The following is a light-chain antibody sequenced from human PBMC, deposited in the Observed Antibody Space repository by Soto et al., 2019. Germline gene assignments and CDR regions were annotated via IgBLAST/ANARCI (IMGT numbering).Light chain of an antibody. J-gene: IGKJ2*01. Sequence: DIQMTQSPSTLSASVGDRVTITCRASQSISSWLAWYQQKPGKAPKLLIYKASSLESGVPSRFSGSGSGTEFTLTISSLQPDDFATYYCQQYSSYYTFGQGTKVEIK. CDR1: QSISSW. CDR3: QQYSSYYT. V-gene: IGKV1-5*03. CDR2: KAS.